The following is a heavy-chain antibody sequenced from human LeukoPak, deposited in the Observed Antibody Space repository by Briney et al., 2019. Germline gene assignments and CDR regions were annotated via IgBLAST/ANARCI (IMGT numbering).Heavy chain of an antibody. J-gene: IGHJ3*02. Sequence: SGGSLRLSCAASGFTFDDYGMSWVRQGPGKGLEWVSGINLNGDNTFYGDSVKGRFTISRDNAKNTLYLQMNSLRAEDTACYYCARATPGTVGPGLQYKAFDIWGQGTLVSVS. V-gene: IGHV3-20*04. D-gene: IGHD1-1*01. CDR2: INLNGDNT. CDR3: ARATPGTVGPGLQYKAFDI. CDR1: GFTFDDYG.